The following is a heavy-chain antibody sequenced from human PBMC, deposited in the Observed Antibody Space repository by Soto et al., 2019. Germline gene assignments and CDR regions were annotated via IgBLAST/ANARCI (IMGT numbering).Heavy chain of an antibody. CDR1: GFTFSSYA. J-gene: IGHJ4*02. CDR2: ISGSGGST. Sequence: PGGSLRLSCAASGFTFSSYAMSWVRQAPGKGLEWVSAISGSGGSTYYADSVKGRFTISRDNSKNTLYLQMNSLRAEDTAGYYCAKGRGYSGCEAFDYWGQGTLVTVSS. CDR3: AKGRGYSGCEAFDY. V-gene: IGHV3-23*01. D-gene: IGHD5-12*01.